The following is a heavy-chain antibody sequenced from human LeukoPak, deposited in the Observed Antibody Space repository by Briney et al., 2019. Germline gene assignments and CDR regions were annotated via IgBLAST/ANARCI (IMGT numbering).Heavy chain of an antibody. Sequence: GGSLRLSCAASGFTFSDYYMGWIRQAPGKGLGWVANIKKDGSEKYYVDSVKGRFTISRDNAKTSLYLQMNSLRAEDTAVYYCARHLSGVTGYTYGRGIDYWGQGSLVTVSS. D-gene: IGHD5-18*01. CDR3: ARHLSGVTGYTYGRGIDY. V-gene: IGHV3-7*01. CDR2: IKKDGSEK. CDR1: GFTFSDYY. J-gene: IGHJ4*02.